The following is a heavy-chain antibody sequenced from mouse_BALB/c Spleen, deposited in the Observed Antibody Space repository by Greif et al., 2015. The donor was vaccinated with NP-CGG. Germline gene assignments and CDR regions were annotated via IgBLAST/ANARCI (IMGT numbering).Heavy chain of an antibody. CDR3: ARDRGVDDDDEGFAY. CDR1: GFTFSDYG. D-gene: IGHD2-4*01. J-gene: IGHJ3*01. Sequence: EVNLVESGGGLVQPGGSRKLSCAASGFTFSDYGMAWVRQAPGKGPEWVAFISTLAYSIYYADTVTGRFTISRENAKNTRYMEMSSLRSEDTAKYYCARDRGVDDDDEGFAYWGQGTLVTVSA. V-gene: IGHV5-15*02. CDR2: ISTLAYSI.